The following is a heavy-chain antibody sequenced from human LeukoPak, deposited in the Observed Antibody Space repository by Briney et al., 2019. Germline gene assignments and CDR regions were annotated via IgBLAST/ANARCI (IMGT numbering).Heavy chain of an antibody. Sequence: GGSLRLSCVGSGFSFGNYAMSWVRQAPGKGLEWVSQISGTGGATWYTPSARDRFSISRDNSKNTLYPQMTSLRAEDTAIYYCVKDPRDTYGTNWFDSWGQGTRVTVSS. CDR2: ISGTGGAT. V-gene: IGHV3-23*01. D-gene: IGHD1-1*01. CDR3: VKDPRDTYGTNWFDS. CDR1: GFSFGNYA. J-gene: IGHJ5*01.